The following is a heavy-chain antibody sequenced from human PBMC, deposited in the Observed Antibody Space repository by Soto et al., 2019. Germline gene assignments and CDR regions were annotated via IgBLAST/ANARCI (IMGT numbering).Heavy chain of an antibody. V-gene: IGHV3-30-3*01. D-gene: IGHD2-2*01. CDR1: GFTFSSYA. CDR3: ARDQTSCCYSPVA. Sequence: GGSLRLSCAASGFTFSSYAMHWVRQAPGKGLEWVAVISYDGSNKYYADSVKGRFTISRDNSKNTLYLQMNSLRAEDTAVYYCARDQTSCCYSPVAWGQGTLVTVLL. J-gene: IGHJ5*02. CDR2: ISYDGSNK.